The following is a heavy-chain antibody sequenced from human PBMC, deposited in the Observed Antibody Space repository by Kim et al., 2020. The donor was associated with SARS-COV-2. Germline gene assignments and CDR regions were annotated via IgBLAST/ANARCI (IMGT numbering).Heavy chain of an antibody. CDR2: IIPIFGTA. Sequence: SVKVSCKASGGTFSSYAISWVRQAPGQGLEWMGGIIPIFGTANYAQKFQGRVTITADESTSTAYMELSSLRSEDTAVYYCASAGYYDSSGYYHNWFDPWGQGTLVTVSS. J-gene: IGHJ5*02. CDR1: GGTFSSYA. CDR3: ASAGYYDSSGYYHNWFDP. D-gene: IGHD3-22*01. V-gene: IGHV1-69*13.